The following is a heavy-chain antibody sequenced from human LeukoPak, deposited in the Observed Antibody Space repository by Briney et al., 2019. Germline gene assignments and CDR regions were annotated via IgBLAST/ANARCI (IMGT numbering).Heavy chain of an antibody. CDR1: GGSISNYY. CDR2: NYYIGST. Sequence: PSETLSLTCTVSGGSISNYYWSWVRQPPGRGLEWIGYNYYIGSTNYNPSLKSRVTISVDTSKNQFSLKLSSVTAADTAVYYCARQWTDGWFDPWGQGTLVTVSS. J-gene: IGHJ5*02. CDR3: ARQWTDGWFDP. V-gene: IGHV4-59*08. D-gene: IGHD3/OR15-3a*01.